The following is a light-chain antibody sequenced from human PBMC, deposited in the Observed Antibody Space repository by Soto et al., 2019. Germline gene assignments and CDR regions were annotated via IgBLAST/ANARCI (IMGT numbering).Light chain of an antibody. CDR3: QQYNSYLVT. V-gene: IGKV1-5*03. Sequence: DIQMTQSPSTLSASVGDRVSITCRASQSISSWLAWYQQKPGKAPKLLIYKASSLESGVPSRFSGSGSGTEFTLTISSLQPDDFATDYCQQYNSYLVTFGGGTKVEIK. CDR1: QSISSW. CDR2: KAS. J-gene: IGKJ4*01.